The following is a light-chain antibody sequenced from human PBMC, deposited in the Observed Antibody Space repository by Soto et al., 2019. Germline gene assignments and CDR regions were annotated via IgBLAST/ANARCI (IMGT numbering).Light chain of an antibody. Sequence: TLSVFALSAQIEDRVTITCRASQSISNWLAWYQQKPGKAPKFLIHAASSLQSGVPSRFTGSGSGTDFTLTISSLQPEDFARYCSQVTYRTLMRFGQ. CDR3: QVTYRTLMR. J-gene: IGKJ5*01. CDR1: QSISNW. CDR2: AAS. V-gene: IGKV1-39*01.